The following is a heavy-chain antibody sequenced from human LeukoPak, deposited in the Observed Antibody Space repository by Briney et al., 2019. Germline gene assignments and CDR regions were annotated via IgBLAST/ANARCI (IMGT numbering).Heavy chain of an antibody. CDR1: GFTFSSYE. V-gene: IGHV3-48*03. CDR3: AELGITMIGGV. CDR2: ISSSGSTI. Sequence: GGSLRLSCAASGFTFSSYEMNWVRQAPGRGLEWVSYISSSGSTIYYADSVKGRFTISRDNAKKSLYLQMNSLRAEDRAVYYCAELGITMIGGVWGKGTTVTISS. D-gene: IGHD3-10*02. J-gene: IGHJ6*04.